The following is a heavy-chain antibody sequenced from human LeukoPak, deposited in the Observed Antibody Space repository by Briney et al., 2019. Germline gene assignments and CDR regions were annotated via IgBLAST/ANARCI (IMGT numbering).Heavy chain of an antibody. CDR3: ARAIGSGSYSRFDY. Sequence: GGSLRLSCAASGFTFGNYDYVWVRQAPGKGLEWVSTISRSGGITNYADSVKGRFTVSRDNSMNTLYLRMTSLRAEDTAVYYCARAIGSGSYSRFDYWGQGTLVTVSS. J-gene: IGHJ4*02. CDR2: ISRSGGIT. CDR1: GFTFGNYD. V-gene: IGHV3-23*01. D-gene: IGHD1-26*01.